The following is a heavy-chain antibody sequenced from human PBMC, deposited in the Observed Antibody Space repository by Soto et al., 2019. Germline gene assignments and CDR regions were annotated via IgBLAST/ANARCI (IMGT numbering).Heavy chain of an antibody. CDR3: ARDLHLGYCSGGSCYSSGWFDP. CDR2: IYYSGST. Sequence: QVQLQESGPGLVKPSQTLSLTCTVSGGSISSGDYYWSWIRQPPGKGLEWLGYIYYSGSTYYNPAIKRRGTISVYTAKNQFSLKLSSVTAADTAVYYCARDLHLGYCSGGSCYSSGWFDPWGQGTLVTVSS. CDR1: GGSISSGDYY. J-gene: IGHJ5*02. D-gene: IGHD2-15*01. V-gene: IGHV4-30-4*01.